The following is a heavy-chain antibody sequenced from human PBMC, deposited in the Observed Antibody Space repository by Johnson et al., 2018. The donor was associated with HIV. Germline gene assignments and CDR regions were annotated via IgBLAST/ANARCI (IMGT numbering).Heavy chain of an antibody. V-gene: IGHV3-23*04. CDR1: GFSFSSYA. CDR2: ISGSGAST. D-gene: IGHD3-3*01. Sequence: EVQLAESGGGLVQPGGSLRLSCAASGFSFSSYAMSWVRQAPGKGLEWVSAISGSGASTYYADSVKGRFTISRDNSKNTLYLQMNSLRAEDTAVYYCAKPVLQFLGWISAFDIWGQGTMVTVSS. CDR3: AKPVLQFLGWISAFDI. J-gene: IGHJ3*02.